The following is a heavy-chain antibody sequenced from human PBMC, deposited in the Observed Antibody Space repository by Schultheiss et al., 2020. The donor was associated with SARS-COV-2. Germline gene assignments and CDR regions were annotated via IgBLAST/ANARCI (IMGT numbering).Heavy chain of an antibody. CDR3: ARRGYYGDRFDY. CDR2: IYYSGST. V-gene: IGHV4-39*01. Sequence: SQTLSLTCTVSGGSISSSSSYWGWIRQPPGKGLEWIGSIYYSGSTYYNPSLKSRVTISVDRSKNQFSPKLSSVTAADTAVYYCARRGYYGDRFDYWGQGTLVTVSS. J-gene: IGHJ4*02. CDR1: GGSISSSSSY. D-gene: IGHD4-17*01.